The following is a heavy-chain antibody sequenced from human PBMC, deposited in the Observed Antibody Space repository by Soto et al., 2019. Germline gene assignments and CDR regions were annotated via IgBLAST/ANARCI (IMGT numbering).Heavy chain of an antibody. J-gene: IGHJ4*02. V-gene: IGHV5-10-1*01. CDR2: IDPSDSYP. CDR3: ARQIYDAYTVPNCQYYFDS. CDR1: GYSFTNYF. D-gene: IGHD3-16*01. Sequence: CLKISCEGSGYSFTNYFITRVRQMHGKCLEWIGIIDPSDSYPYYSPSFRGHVTISATKSITTVSLQWSSRRSSDTSMYYCARQIYDAYTVPNCQYYFDSRGQGTPVTVSS.